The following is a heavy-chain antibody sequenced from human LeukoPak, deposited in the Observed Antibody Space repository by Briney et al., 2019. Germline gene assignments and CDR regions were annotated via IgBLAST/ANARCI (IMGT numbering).Heavy chain of an antibody. D-gene: IGHD6-19*01. J-gene: IGHJ4*02. V-gene: IGHV3-23*01. CDR3: AKEFDQWLVPPSDY. CDR2: ISGSAAST. Sequence: GXGLEWVSPISGSAASTYYADSLKGRFTISRDNSKNTLYLQMNSLRAEDTAVYYCAKEFDQWLVPPSDYWGQGTLVTVSS.